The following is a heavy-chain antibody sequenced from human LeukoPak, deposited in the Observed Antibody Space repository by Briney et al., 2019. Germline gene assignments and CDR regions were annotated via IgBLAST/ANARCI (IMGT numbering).Heavy chain of an antibody. Sequence: SQTLSLTCTVSGGSISSGSYYCSWIRQPAGKGLEWIGRIYTSGSTNYNPSLKSRVTISVDTSKNQFSLKLSSVTAADTAVYYCARTSYGRDDAFDIWGQGTMVTVSS. CDR2: IYTSGST. CDR3: ARTSYGRDDAFDI. V-gene: IGHV4-61*02. D-gene: IGHD4-17*01. J-gene: IGHJ3*02. CDR1: GGSISSGSYY.